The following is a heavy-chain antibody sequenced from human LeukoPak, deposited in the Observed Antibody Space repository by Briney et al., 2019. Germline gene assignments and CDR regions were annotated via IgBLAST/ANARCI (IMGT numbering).Heavy chain of an antibody. CDR3: AKDWGAYYDSSGFYSGDFDY. CDR1: GFTFSTYN. CDR2: ISRSSYK. J-gene: IGHJ4*02. Sequence: PGGSLILSCAASGFTFSTYNMSWVRQAPGKGLEWVSSISRSSYKYYADSVKGRFTISRDNAKTSLYLQMNSLRTEDTALYYCAKDWGAYYDSSGFYSGDFDYWGQGTLVTVSS. D-gene: IGHD3-22*01. V-gene: IGHV3-21*04.